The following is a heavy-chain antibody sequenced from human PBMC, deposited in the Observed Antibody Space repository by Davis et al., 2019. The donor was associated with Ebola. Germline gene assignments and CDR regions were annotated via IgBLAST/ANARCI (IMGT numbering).Heavy chain of an antibody. CDR2: ISGVGYNT. CDR1: GFTFTSYT. V-gene: IGHV3-23*01. D-gene: IGHD4-17*01. J-gene: IGHJ5*02. CDR3: ARAAVTSIKSWFDP. Sequence: PGGSLRLSCAASGFTFTSYTMYWVRQAPGKGLEWVSGISGVGYNTYHADSVKGRFTISRDNSKNTLYLQMNNLRGDDTAVYFCARAAVTSIKSWFDPWGQGTLVTVSS.